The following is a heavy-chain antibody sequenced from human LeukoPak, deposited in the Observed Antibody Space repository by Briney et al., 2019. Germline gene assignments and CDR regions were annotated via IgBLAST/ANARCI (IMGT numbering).Heavy chain of an antibody. J-gene: IGHJ5*02. D-gene: IGHD3-10*01. CDR2: LNYSGTT. CDR1: GGSISGSTPY. V-gene: IGHV4-39*07. Sequence: SETLSLTCTVSGGSISGSTPYWGWIRQSPGKGLEWIGLLNYSGTTYYNPSSKSRVSISIDRSRTQFSLKLSSVTAADTAFYYCSRYDSDTGDFDPWGQGTLVTISS. CDR3: SRYDSDTGDFDP.